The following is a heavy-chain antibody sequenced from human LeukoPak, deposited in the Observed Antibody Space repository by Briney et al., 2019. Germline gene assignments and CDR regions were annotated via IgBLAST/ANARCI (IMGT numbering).Heavy chain of an antibody. CDR1: GYTFTSYD. Sequence: ASVKVSCEASGYTFTSYDINWVRQATGQGLEGMGWMNPNSGNTGYAQKFQGRVTMTRNTSISTAYMELSSLRSEDTAVYYCARVTATGRQASRSWHFYYYYGMDVWGQGTTVTVSS. J-gene: IGHJ6*02. V-gene: IGHV1-8*01. D-gene: IGHD6-13*01. CDR2: MNPNSGNT. CDR3: ARVTATGRQASRSWHFYYYYGMDV.